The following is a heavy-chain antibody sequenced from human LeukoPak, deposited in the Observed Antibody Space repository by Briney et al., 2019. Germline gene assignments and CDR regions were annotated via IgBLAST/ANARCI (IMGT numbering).Heavy chain of an antibody. CDR1: GFSFSDYN. V-gene: IGHV3-48*01. CDR2: ISSSSSTT. CDR3: AREVGRGFDY. D-gene: IGHD1-26*01. Sequence: GGSLRLSCAASGFSFSDYNMNWVRQAPGKGLEWVAYISSSSSTTHYADSVTGRFSISRDNAKSSLYLQMNSLRVEDTAVYYCAREVGRGFDYWGQGTLVTVSS. J-gene: IGHJ4*02.